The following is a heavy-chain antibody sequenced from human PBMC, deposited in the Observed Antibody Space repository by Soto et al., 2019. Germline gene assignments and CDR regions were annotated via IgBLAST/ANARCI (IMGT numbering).Heavy chain of an antibody. CDR1: GFRFSRYG. CDR3: ARDSGYDSKAFDY. Sequence: GGSLRLSCAASGFRFSRYGMHWVRQAPGKGLEWVAMIWYDGSNKNYADSVKGRLTISRDNSKNTLYLLMNSLRVEDTGLYYCARDSGYDSKAFDYWGQGTLVTVSS. J-gene: IGHJ4*02. CDR2: IWYDGSNK. V-gene: IGHV3-33*01. D-gene: IGHD5-12*01.